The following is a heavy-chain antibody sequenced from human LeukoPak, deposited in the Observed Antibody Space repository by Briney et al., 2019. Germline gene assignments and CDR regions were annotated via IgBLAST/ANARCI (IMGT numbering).Heavy chain of an antibody. V-gene: IGHV4-59*01. CDR1: GGSISSSY. J-gene: IGHJ2*01. Sequence: SETLSLTCTVSGGSISSSYWSWIRQPPGKGLEWIGYIYYSGSTNYNPSLKSRVTISVDTSKNHFSLKLSSVTAADTAVYYCATKKSYYDSSGNYWYFDLWGRGTLVTVSS. CDR3: ATKKSYYDSSGNYWYFDL. CDR2: IYYSGST. D-gene: IGHD3-22*01.